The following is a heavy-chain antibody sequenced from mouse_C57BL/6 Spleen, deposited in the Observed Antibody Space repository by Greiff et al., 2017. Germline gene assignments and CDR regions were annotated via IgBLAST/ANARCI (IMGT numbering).Heavy chain of an antibody. CDR3: ARERNYGSSWFAY. CDR1: GFTFSSYA. Sequence: EVMLVESGGGLVKPGGSLKLSCAASGFTFSSYAMSWVRQTPEKRLEWVATISDGGSYTYYPDNVKGRFTISRDNAKNNLYLQMSHLKSEDTAMYYCARERNYGSSWFAYWGQGTLVTVSA. D-gene: IGHD2-2*01. V-gene: IGHV5-4*01. J-gene: IGHJ3*01. CDR2: ISDGGSYT.